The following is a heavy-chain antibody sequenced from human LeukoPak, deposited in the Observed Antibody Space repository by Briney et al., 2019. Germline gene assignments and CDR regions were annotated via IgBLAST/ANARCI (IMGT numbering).Heavy chain of an antibody. J-gene: IGHJ6*02. CDR3: ARNAAYSGYDPARDYYYGMDV. D-gene: IGHD5-12*01. CDR1: GFTLSIYE. CDR2: ISTSGTTI. Sequence: GGSLRLSCGASGFTLSIYEMNWVRQAPGMGLEWVSYISTSGTTIYYADSVQGRFIISRDNAKNSLYLQMNSLRAEDTAVYYCARNAAYSGYDPARDYYYGMDVWGQGTTVTVSS. V-gene: IGHV3-48*03.